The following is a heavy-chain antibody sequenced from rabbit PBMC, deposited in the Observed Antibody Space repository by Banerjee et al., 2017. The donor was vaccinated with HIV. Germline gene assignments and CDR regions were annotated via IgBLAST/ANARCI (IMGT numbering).Heavy chain of an antibody. Sequence: QSLEESGGGLVQPEGSLTLTCTASGFSFSSSCYMCWVRQAPGKGLEWIACIYAGSSGSTYYASWAKGRFTISETSSTTVTLQMTSLTAADTATYFCARSYGNTNYWSLDLWGQGTLVTVS. V-gene: IGHV1S40*01. D-gene: IGHD5-1*01. CDR3: ARSYGNTNYWSLDL. CDR1: GFSFSSSCY. CDR2: IYAGSSGST. J-gene: IGHJ4*01.